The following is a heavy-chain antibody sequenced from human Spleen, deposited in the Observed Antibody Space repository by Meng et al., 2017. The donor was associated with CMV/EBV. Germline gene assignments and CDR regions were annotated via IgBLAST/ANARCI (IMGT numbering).Heavy chain of an antibody. D-gene: IGHD6-13*01. J-gene: IGHJ4*02. CDR1: GFTFSSYA. V-gene: IGHV3-23*01. CDR3: ANSVRAGSSWYFVY. Sequence: GGSLRLSCAASGFTFSSYAMSWVRQAPGKGLEWVSAISGSGGSTYYADSVKGRFTISRDNSKNTLYLQMNSLRAEDTAVYYCANSVRAGSSWYFVYWGQGTLVTVSS. CDR2: ISGSGGST.